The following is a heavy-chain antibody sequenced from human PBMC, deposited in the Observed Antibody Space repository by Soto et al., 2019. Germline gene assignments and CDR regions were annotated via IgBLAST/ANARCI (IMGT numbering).Heavy chain of an antibody. J-gene: IGHJ6*02. V-gene: IGHV1-18*01. CDR1: GYTFTRYG. CDR2: INGYNGNT. CDR3: AREGDYPYYYYGMDV. D-gene: IGHD4-17*01. Sequence: QVQLVQSGAEVKKPGASVKVSCKASGYTFTRYGITWVRQARGQGLEWMGWINGYNGNTKYAQKRQGRVTMTTDTSTSTAHMELRSLTSDDTAVYYCAREGDYPYYYYGMDVWGQGTTVTVSS.